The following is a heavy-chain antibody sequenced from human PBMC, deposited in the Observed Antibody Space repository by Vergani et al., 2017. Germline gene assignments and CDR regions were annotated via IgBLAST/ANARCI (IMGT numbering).Heavy chain of an antibody. CDR2: IKGDGSAK. D-gene: IGHD1-26*01. J-gene: IGHJ4*02. Sequence: EVQLLESGGDLVQPGGSLRLSCAASGFTFIMHAMSWLRQAPGKGLEWVAAIKGDGSAKQYVESVKGRFTISRDNAKSSLYLQMNSLRVADTAVYYCARGHPVGSYWGQGTLVTVSS. CDR3: ARGHPVGSY. V-gene: IGHV3-7*01. CDR1: GFTFIMHA.